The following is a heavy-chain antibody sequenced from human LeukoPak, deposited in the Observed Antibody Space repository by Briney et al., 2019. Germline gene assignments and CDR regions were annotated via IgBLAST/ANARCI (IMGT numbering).Heavy chain of an antibody. Sequence: ASVKVSCTASGYTFTDYSMHSVRQAPGQGLEWMGWIDPNSGGTNYAQKFQGRVTMTRDTSISTAYMELSRLTSDDTAVYYCTSSDYTSSDYWGQGTLVTVSS. J-gene: IGHJ4*02. V-gene: IGHV1-2*02. D-gene: IGHD2-2*02. CDR2: IDPNSGGT. CDR1: GYTFTDYS. CDR3: TSSDYTSSDY.